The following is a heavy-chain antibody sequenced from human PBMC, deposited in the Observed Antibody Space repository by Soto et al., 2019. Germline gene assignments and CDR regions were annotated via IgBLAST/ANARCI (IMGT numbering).Heavy chain of an antibody. D-gene: IGHD3-3*01. CDR1: GYTFTSYD. J-gene: IGHJ5*02. CDR3: ARRSGAGIYYDFWSGYYSNWFDP. V-gene: IGHV1-8*01. Sequence: VASVKVSCKASGYTFTSYDINWVRQATGQGLEWMGWLNPNSGNTGYAQKFQGRVTMTRNTSISTAYMELSSLRSEDTAVYYCARRSGAGIYYDFWSGYYSNWFDPWGQGTLVTVSS. CDR2: LNPNSGNT.